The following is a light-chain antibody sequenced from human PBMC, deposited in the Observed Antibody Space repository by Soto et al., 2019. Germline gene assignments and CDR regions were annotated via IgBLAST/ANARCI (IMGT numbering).Light chain of an antibody. CDR3: QQYVEWPPMT. CDR2: GAS. J-gene: IGKJ1*01. V-gene: IGKV3-15*01. CDR1: ETVATN. Sequence: VMTQSPATLSVSPGERATLSCWASETVATNLAWYQQKPGQAPRLLIYGASTRAAALSDRFRGSGSGTEFTLTISSLRSEDSAIYYCQQYVEWPPMTFGQGTKVDI.